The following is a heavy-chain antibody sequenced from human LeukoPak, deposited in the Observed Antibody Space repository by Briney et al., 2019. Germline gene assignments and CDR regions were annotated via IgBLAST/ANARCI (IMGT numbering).Heavy chain of an antibody. Sequence: ASVEVSCKASGYTFTSYYMHWVRQAPGQGLEWMGWIYPNSGGTNYAQKFQGRVTMTRDTSISTAYMELSRLRSDDTAVYYCARSEQFPYYMDVWGKGTTVTVSS. V-gene: IGHV1-2*02. CDR1: GYTFTSYY. J-gene: IGHJ6*03. CDR2: IYPNSGGT. D-gene: IGHD6-19*01. CDR3: ARSEQFPYYMDV.